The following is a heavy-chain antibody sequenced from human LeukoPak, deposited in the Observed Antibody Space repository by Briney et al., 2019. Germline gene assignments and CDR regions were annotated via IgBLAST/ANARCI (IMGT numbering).Heavy chain of an antibody. CDR2: IYYSGST. CDR3: ARSRDYGGNRNYFDY. D-gene: IGHD4-23*01. J-gene: IGHJ4*02. Sequence: SETLSLTCTVSGGSISSYYWSWVRQPPGKGLEWIGYIYYSGSTNYNPSLKSRVTISVDTSKNQFSLKLSSVTAADTAVYYCARSRDYGGNRNYFDYWGQGTLVTASS. V-gene: IGHV4-59*01. CDR1: GGSISSYY.